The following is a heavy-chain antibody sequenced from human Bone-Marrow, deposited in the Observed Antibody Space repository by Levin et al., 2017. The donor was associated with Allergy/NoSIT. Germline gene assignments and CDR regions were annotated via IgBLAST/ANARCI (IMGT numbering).Heavy chain of an antibody. CDR3: ARAEMNFGVVTH. J-gene: IGHJ4*02. CDR1: GFTVSSNY. D-gene: IGHD3-3*01. Sequence: PGASVKVSCAASGFTVSSNYMSWVRQAPGKGLEWVSVIYSGGSTYYADSVKGRFTISRDNSKNTLYLQMNSLRAEDTAVYYCARAEMNFGVVTHWGQGTLVTVSS. CDR2: IYSGGST. V-gene: IGHV3-53*01.